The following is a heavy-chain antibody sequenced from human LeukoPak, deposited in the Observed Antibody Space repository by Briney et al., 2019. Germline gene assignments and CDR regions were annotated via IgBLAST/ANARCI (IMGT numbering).Heavy chain of an antibody. J-gene: IGHJ5*02. D-gene: IGHD3-9*01. CDR1: GYTFTGYY. CDR2: MNPNSGNT. CDR3: ARGNYDILTGYGRGAGDSNWFDP. Sequence: GASVKVSCKASGYTFTGYYMHWVRQATGQGLEWMGWMNPNSGNTGYAQKFQGRVTITRNTSISTAYMELSSLRSEDTAVYYCARGNYDILTGYGRGAGDSNWFDPWGQGTLVTVSS. V-gene: IGHV1-8*03.